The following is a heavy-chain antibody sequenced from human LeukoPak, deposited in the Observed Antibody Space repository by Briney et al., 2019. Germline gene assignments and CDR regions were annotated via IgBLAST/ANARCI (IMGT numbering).Heavy chain of an antibody. D-gene: IGHD4-23*01. Sequence: GESLKISCKGSGYSFTSYWIDWVRQMPGKGLEGMGIIYPGDSDTRYSPSFQGQVTISADKSINTAYLQWSSLKASDTAMYYCARHVDYGGNSGSGWFDPWGQGTLVTVSS. CDR1: GYSFTSYW. V-gene: IGHV5-51*01. CDR3: ARHVDYGGNSGSGWFDP. J-gene: IGHJ5*02. CDR2: IYPGDSDT.